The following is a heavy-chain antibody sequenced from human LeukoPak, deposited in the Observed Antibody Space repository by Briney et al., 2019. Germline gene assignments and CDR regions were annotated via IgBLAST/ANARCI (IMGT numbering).Heavy chain of an antibody. CDR2: INHSGSP. J-gene: IGHJ6*02. D-gene: IGHD2-21*02. CDR1: GGSFSGYY. CDR3: ARAGHYFGGDRSQRYGMDV. V-gene: IGHV4-34*01. Sequence: LETLSLTCAVYGGSFSGYYWSWIRQPPGKGLEWIGEINHSGSPNYNPSLKSRVTISVDTSKNQFSLKVSSVTAADTAVYHCARAGHYFGGDRSQRYGMDVWGQGTTVTVSS.